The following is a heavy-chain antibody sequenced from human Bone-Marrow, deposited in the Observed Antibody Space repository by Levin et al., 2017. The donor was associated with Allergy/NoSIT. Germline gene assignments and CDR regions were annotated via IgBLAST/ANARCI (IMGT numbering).Heavy chain of an antibody. J-gene: IGHJ3*02. Sequence: SQTLSLTCTVSDDSITTYYWTWIRLPPGRGLEWIGYIKYSGSANYNPSLRSRVSISLDTPRNQFSLKLKSVTAADTAGYYCTRLRGEWLHSYVFDIWGQGTMVTVSS. CDR3: TRLRGEWLHSYVFDI. CDR2: IKYSGSA. V-gene: IGHV4-59*01. CDR1: DDSITTYY. D-gene: IGHD6-19*01.